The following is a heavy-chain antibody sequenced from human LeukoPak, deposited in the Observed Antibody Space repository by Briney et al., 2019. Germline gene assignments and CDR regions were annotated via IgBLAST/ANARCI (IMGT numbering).Heavy chain of an antibody. V-gene: IGHV3-30*01. Sequence: GGSLRLSCAASGLTFSSYAMHWVRQAPGKGLEWVAVISYDGGNKYYADSVKGRFTISRDNSTNTLYLQMNSLRAEDTAVYYCARGDGYCGSGSYYSPSRGFCYCYMDVWGKGTTVTGS. CDR2: ISYDGGNK. D-gene: IGHD3-10*01. CDR1: GLTFSSYA. CDR3: ARGDGYCGSGSYYSPSRGFCYCYMDV. J-gene: IGHJ6*03.